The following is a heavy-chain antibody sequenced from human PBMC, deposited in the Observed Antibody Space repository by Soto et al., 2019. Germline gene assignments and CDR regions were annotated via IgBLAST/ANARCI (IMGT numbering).Heavy chain of an antibody. CDR3: ANSQVRATTGYDY. Sequence: GGSLRLSCEASGFTFSSYAMHWVRQAPGKGLEWVAVISYDGSNKYYADSVKVRFTISSDNSKNTLYLQMNSLRAEDTAVYYCANSQVRATTGYDYWGQGTLVTVSS. J-gene: IGHJ4*02. CDR1: GFTFSSYA. D-gene: IGHD1-26*01. CDR2: ISYDGSNK. V-gene: IGHV3-30-3*01.